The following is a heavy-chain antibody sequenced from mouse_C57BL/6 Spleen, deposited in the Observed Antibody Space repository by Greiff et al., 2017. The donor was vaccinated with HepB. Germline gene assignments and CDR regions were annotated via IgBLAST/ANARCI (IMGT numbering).Heavy chain of an antibody. J-gene: IGHJ2*01. CDR3: ARELTTVLPNYFDY. CDR1: GYTFTSYW. CDR2: IDPSDSET. V-gene: IGHV1-52*01. Sequence: QVQLQQPGAELVRPGSSVKLSCKASGYTFTSYWMHWVKQRPIQGLEWIGNIDPSDSETHYNQKFKDKATLTVDKSSSTSYMQLSSLTSEDSAVYYCARELTTVLPNYFDYWGQGTTLTVSS. D-gene: IGHD1-1*01.